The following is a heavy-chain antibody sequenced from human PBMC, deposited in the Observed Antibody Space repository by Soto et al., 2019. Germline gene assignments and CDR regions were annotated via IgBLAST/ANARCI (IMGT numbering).Heavy chain of an antibody. D-gene: IGHD2-2*01. CDR1: GFTFSSYA. V-gene: IGHV3-23*01. Sequence: GGSLRLSCAASGFTFSSYAMNWVRQAPGKGLEWVSTISDSGGSTYYADSVKGRFTISRDNSKDTLYLQMNSLRAEDTAVYYCAKEGTFRSASFVDYWGQETLVTVSS. CDR3: AKEGTFRSASFVDY. CDR2: ISDSGGST. J-gene: IGHJ4*02.